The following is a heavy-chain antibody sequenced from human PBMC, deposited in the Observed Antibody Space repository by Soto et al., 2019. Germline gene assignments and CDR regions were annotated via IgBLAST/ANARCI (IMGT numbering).Heavy chain of an antibody. CDR2: IYWDDDK. V-gene: IGHV2-5*02. D-gene: IGHD6-19*01. J-gene: IGHJ4*02. CDR1: GFSLSTSGVG. Sequence: QITLKESGPTLVKPTQTLTLTCTFSGFSLSTSGVGVGWIRQPPGKALEWLALIYWDDDKRNSPSLKSRLTIXXDXTXXQVVLTMTTMDPVDTATYYCAHSLYSSGWYGEFDYWGQGTLVTVSS. CDR3: AHSLYSSGWYGEFDY.